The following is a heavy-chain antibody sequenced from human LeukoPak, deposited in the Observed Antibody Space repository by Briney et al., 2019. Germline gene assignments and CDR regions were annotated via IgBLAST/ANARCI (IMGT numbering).Heavy chain of an antibody. CDR1: GGTISSGGYS. V-gene: IGHV4-30-2*01. CDR3: ARYDYGDYAFDI. D-gene: IGHD4-17*01. Sequence: SETLSLTCAVSGGTISSGGYSWSWIRQPPGKGLEWIGHIHDSGNAYYNPSLKSRVAISLDRSKDQFSLRLSSVTVADTAVYYCARYDYGDYAFDIWGQGTMVTVSS. CDR2: IHDSGNA. J-gene: IGHJ3*02.